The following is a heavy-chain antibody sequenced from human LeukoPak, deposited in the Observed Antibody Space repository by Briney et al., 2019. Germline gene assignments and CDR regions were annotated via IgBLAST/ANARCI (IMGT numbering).Heavy chain of an antibody. J-gene: IGHJ4*02. CDR1: GGSFSGYY. CDR3: ARGRPSAAGSLDY. CDR2: INHSGST. V-gene: IGHV4-34*01. D-gene: IGHD6-13*01. Sequence: PSETLSLTCAVYGGSFSGYYWSWIRQPPGKGLEWIGEINHSGSTNYNPSLKSRVTISVDTSKNQFSLKLSSVTAADTAAYYCARGRPSAAGSLDYWGQGTLVTVSS.